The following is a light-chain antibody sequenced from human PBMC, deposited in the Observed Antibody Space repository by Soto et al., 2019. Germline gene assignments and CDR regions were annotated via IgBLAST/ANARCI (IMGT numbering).Light chain of an antibody. Sequence: QSALTQPPFASGSPGQSVTIPCRGTSSDVGGYNYVSWYQQHPGKAPKLMIYKVSKRPSGVPDRFSGSKSGNTASLTVSGLQAEDEDNYYCSSYAGSNNFELGGGTKLTVL. CDR2: KVS. V-gene: IGLV2-8*01. J-gene: IGLJ2*01. CDR3: SSYAGSNNFE. CDR1: SSDVGGYNY.